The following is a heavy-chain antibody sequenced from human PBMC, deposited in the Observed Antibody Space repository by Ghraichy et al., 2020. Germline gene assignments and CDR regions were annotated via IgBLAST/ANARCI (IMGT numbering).Heavy chain of an antibody. CDR3: AKQRYLWSLDY. D-gene: IGHD1-14*01. CDR2: ISGSGGST. V-gene: IGHV3-23*01. J-gene: IGHJ4*02. CDR1: GFTFSSYA. Sequence: GSVKVSCAASGFTFSSYAMSWVRQAPGKGLEWVSAISGSGGSTYYADSVKGRFTISRDNSKNTLYLQMNSLRAEDTAVYYCAKQRYLWSLDYWGQGTLVTVSS.